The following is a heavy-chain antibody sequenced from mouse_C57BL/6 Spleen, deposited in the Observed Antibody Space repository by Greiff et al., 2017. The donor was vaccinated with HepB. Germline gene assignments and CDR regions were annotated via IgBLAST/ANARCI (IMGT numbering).Heavy chain of an antibody. Sequence: DVKLVESGGGLVQPKGSLKLSCAASGFSFNTYAMNWVRQAPGKGLEWVARIRSKSNNYATYYADSVKDRFTISRDDSESMLYLQMNNLKTEDTAMYYCTGVVAPTGGFDVWGTGTTVTVSS. CDR2: IRSKSNNYAT. V-gene: IGHV10-1*01. CDR1: GFSFNTYA. D-gene: IGHD1-1*01. CDR3: TGVVAPTGGFDV. J-gene: IGHJ1*03.